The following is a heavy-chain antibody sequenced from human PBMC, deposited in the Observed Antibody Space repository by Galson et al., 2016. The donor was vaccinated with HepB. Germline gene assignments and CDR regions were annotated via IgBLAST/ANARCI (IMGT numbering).Heavy chain of an antibody. D-gene: IGHD2-2*01. J-gene: IGHJ6*04. Sequence: SLRLSCAASGFTFRNYGMPWVRQAPGKGLEVVSSISRSGDSTDYADSVKGQFTISRDNSKNTLSLQMNSLTADDTAIYYCVQGSTAPAVWGKGTTVTVSS. V-gene: IGHV3-23*01. CDR2: ISRSGDST. CDR3: VQGSTAPAV. CDR1: GFTFRNYG.